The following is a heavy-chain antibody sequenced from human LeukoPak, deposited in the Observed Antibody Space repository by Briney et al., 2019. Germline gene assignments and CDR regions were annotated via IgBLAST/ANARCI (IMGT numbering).Heavy chain of an antibody. J-gene: IGHJ6*02. CDR2: IKQDGSEK. CDR1: GFTFSGYW. CDR3: ARDFENSSGWYFPYYYYYGMDV. V-gene: IGHV3-7*01. D-gene: IGHD6-19*01. Sequence: GGSLRLSCAASGFTFSGYWMSWVRQAPGKGLEWVANIKQDGSEKYYVDSVKGRFTISRDNAKNSLYLQMSSLRAEDTAVYYCARDFENSSGWYFPYYYYYGMDVWGQGTTVTVSS.